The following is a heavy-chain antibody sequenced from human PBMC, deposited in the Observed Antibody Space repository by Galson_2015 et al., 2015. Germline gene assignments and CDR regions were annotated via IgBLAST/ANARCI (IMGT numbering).Heavy chain of an antibody. CDR1: GFTFSDYY. V-gene: IGHV3-11*05. CDR2: ISSSSSYT. CDR3: ARVPGGAYYYYYMDV. J-gene: IGHJ6*03. D-gene: IGHD3-10*01. Sequence: SLRLSCAASGFTFSDYYMSWIRQAPGKGLEWVSYISSSSSYTNYADSVKGRFTISRDNAKNSLYLQMNSLRAEDTAVYYCARVPGGAYYYYYMDVWGKGTTVTVSS.